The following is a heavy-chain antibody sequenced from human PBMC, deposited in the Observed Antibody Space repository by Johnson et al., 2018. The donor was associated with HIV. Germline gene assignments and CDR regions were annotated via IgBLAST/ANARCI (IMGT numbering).Heavy chain of an antibody. V-gene: IGHV3-30*02. J-gene: IGHJ3*02. CDR1: GFTLSIYG. CDR2: IRYDGSNK. CDR3: ARVKDPDAFDI. Sequence: QVQLVESGGGVVQPGGSLRLSCAASGFTLSIYGMHWVRQAPGKGLEWVTFIRYDGSNKYYAESVKGRFTISRDNPKNTLYLQMNSLRAEDTAVYYCARVKDPDAFDIWGQGTMVTVSS.